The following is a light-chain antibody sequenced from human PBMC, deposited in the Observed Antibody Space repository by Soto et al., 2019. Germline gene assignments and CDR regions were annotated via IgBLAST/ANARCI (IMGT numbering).Light chain of an antibody. J-gene: IGLJ1*01. CDR2: DVN. V-gene: IGLV2-8*01. Sequence: QSALTQPPSASVSPGQSVTVSCTGTSGDVGAYIFVSWYQQHPGKAPKLMVYDVNRRPPGVPDRFFGSKSGNTASLTVSGLQAEDEAGYYCVSFAGGTYVFGTGTKVTVL. CDR1: SGDVGAYIF. CDR3: VSFAGGTYV.